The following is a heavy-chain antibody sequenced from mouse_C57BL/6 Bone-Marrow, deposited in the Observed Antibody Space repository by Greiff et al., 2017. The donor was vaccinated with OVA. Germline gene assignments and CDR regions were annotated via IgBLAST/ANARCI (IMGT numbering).Heavy chain of an antibody. CDR3: ARRAYDGYFFAY. CDR1: GFTFSDYG. CDR2: ISNLAYSI. J-gene: IGHJ3*01. D-gene: IGHD2-3*01. Sequence: EVKLMESGGGLVQPGGSLKLSCAASGFTFSDYGMAWVRQAPRKGPEWVAFISNLAYSIYYADTVTGRFTISRENTKNTLYLEMSSLRSEDTAMYYCARRAYDGYFFAYWGQGTLVTVSA. V-gene: IGHV5-15*01.